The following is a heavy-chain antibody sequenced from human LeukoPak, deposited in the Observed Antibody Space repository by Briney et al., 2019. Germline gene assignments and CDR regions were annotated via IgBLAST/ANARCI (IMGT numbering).Heavy chain of an antibody. CDR1: GGSISSYY. CDR3: ARAWPYYYHGR. D-gene: IGHD5-12*01. J-gene: IGHJ6*03. CDR2: IYYSGST. Sequence: SETLSLTCTVSGGSISSYYWSWIRQPPGKGLEWIGYIYYSGSTNYNPSLKSRVTISVDTSKNQFSLKLSSVTAADTAVYYCARAWPYYYHGRLGQRDHGHRLL. V-gene: IGHV4-59*01.